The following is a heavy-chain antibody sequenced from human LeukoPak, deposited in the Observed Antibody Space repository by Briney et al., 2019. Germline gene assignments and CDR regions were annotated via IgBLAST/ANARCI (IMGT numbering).Heavy chain of an antibody. CDR2: IRYDGNIK. CDR1: GFTFSSYG. Sequence: GGSLRLSCAASGFTFSSYGMYWVRQAPGKGLDWVAFIRYDGNIKYYADSVKDRFTISRDNAKNSLYVQMNSLRVEDTAVYYCARRGQTGEDYFDYWGQGTLVTVSS. CDR3: ARRGQTGEDYFDY. J-gene: IGHJ4*02. V-gene: IGHV3-33*07. D-gene: IGHD7-27*01.